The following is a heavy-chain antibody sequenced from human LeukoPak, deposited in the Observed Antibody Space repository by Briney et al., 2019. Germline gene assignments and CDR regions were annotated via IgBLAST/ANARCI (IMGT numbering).Heavy chain of an antibody. CDR1: GGSVSNINYY. Sequence: PSETLSLTCSVSGGSVSNINYYWSWIRQPPGKRLEWIGYIYYSGTTNYNPSLKSRVTISVDTSKNQFSLKLSSVTAADTAVYYCARVYNDLPLNYIVVVPAPGVFDYWGQGTLVTVSS. CDR3: ARVYNDLPLNYIVVVPAPGVFDY. CDR2: IYYSGTT. V-gene: IGHV4-61*01. D-gene: IGHD2-2*01. J-gene: IGHJ4*02.